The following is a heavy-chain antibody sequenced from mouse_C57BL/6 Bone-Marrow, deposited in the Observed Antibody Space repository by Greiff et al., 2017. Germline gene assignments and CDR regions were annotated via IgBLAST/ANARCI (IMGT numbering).Heavy chain of an antibody. CDR2: INPGSGGT. CDR3: AIITTVVATDAMDY. CDR1: GYAFTNYL. Sequence: LQQSGAELVRPGTSVKVSCKASGYAFTNYLIEWVKQRPGQGLEWIGVINPGSGGTNYNEKFKGKATLTADKSSSTAYMQLSSLTSEDSAVYFCAIITTVVATDAMDYWGQGTSVTVSS. J-gene: IGHJ4*01. D-gene: IGHD1-1*01. V-gene: IGHV1-54*01.